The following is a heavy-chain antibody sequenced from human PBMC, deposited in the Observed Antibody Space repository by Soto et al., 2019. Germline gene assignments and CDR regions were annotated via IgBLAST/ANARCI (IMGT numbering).Heavy chain of an antibody. J-gene: IGHJ4*02. V-gene: IGHV1-18*01. D-gene: IGHD3-16*02. Sequence: QVQLVQSGAEVKKPGASVKVSCQASGYTFTSYGISWVRQAPGQGLEWMGWISAYNGNTNYAQKLQGRVTMTTDTSTSTAYMELRSLRSDDTAVYYCARSIMITFGGVIPPLGYWGQGTLVTVSS. CDR2: ISAYNGNT. CDR3: ARSIMITFGGVIPPLGY. CDR1: GYTFTSYG.